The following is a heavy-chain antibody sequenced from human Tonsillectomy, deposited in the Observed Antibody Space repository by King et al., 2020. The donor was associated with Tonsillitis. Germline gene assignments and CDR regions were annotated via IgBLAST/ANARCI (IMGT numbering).Heavy chain of an antibody. V-gene: IGHV3-9*01. CDR2: ISWNSGNI. Sequence: VQLVVSGGGLVQPGRSLRLSCAASGFTFDDYAMHWVRQAPGKGLEWVSGISWNSGNIGYADSVKGRFTISRDYAKNSLYLQMNSLRAEDTALYYCSKSSSPLIVVDDAFDIWGQGTMVTVSS. CDR3: SKSSSPLIVVDDAFDI. D-gene: IGHD3-22*01. J-gene: IGHJ3*02. CDR1: GFTFDDYA.